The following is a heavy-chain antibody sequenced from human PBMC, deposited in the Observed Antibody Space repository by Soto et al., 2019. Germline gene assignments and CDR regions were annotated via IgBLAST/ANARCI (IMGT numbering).Heavy chain of an antibody. CDR1: GGSFSGYY. CDR2: INHSGST. Sequence: QVQLQQWGAGLLKPSETLSLTCAVYGGSFSGYYWSWIRQPPGKGLEWIGEINHSGSTNYNPSLTSRVTTSVDTSKNQFSLKLSSVAAADTAVYYCARGKRDWGQGTLVTVSS. V-gene: IGHV4-34*01. J-gene: IGHJ4*02. CDR3: ARGKRD.